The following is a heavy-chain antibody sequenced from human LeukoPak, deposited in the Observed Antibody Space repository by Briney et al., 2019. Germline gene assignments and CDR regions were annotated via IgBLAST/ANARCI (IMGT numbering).Heavy chain of an antibody. CDR1: GFTFSSYG. Sequence: GGSLRLSCAASGFTFSSYGMHWVRQAPGKGLEWVAVIWYDGSNKYYADSVKGRFTISRDNSKNTLYLQMNSLRAEDTAVYYCARLTPKAYDIYYFDYWGQGTLVTVSS. D-gene: IGHD3-9*01. J-gene: IGHJ4*02. CDR2: IWYDGSNK. V-gene: IGHV3-33*01. CDR3: ARLTPKAYDIYYFDY.